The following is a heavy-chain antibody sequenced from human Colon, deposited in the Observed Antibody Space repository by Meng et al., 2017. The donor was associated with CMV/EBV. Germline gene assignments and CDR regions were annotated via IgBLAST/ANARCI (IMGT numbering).Heavy chain of an antibody. CDR2: TRNKANSYTT. CDR1: GFTFSDHY. V-gene: IGHV3-72*01. Sequence: GESLKISCAASGFTFSDHYMDWVRQAPGKGLEWVGRTRNKANSYTTEYAASVKGRFTISRDDSKNSLYLQMNSLKTEDTAVYYCASPLGDYWGQGTLVTVSS. J-gene: IGHJ4*02. CDR3: ASPLGDY.